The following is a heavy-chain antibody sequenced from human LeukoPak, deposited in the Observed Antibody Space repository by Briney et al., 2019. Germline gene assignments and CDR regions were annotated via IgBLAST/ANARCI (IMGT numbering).Heavy chain of an antibody. Sequence: ASVKVSCKASGYTFTSYDINWVRQAPGHGLEWMGWMNPNSGNTGYVQKFQGRVTMTKYTSISTAYMELSSLRSEDTAVYYCARGTPPSVGDGYNIDYWGQGTLVTVSS. J-gene: IGHJ4*02. CDR1: GYTFTSYD. D-gene: IGHD5-24*01. CDR3: ARGTPPSVGDGYNIDY. V-gene: IGHV1-8*01. CDR2: MNPNSGNT.